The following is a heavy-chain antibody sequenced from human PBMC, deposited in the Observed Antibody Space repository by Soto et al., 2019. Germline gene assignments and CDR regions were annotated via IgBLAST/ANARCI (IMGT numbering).Heavy chain of an antibody. D-gene: IGHD4-17*01. CDR2: IYYSGST. V-gene: IGHV4-30-4*01. CDR3: ARANGYGDYVGTYFDY. Sequence: PSETLSLTCTVSGGSISSGDYYWSWIRQPPGKGLEWIGYIYYSGSTYYNPSLKSRVTISVDTSKNQFSLKLSSVTAADTAVYYCARANGYGDYVGTYFDYWGQGTLVTVS. CDR1: GGSISSGDYY. J-gene: IGHJ4*02.